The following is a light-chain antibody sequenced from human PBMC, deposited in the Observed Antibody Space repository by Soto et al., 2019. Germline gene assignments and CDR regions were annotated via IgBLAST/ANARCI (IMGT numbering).Light chain of an antibody. CDR1: QSVSRN. CDR2: GAS. Sequence: TLSLSPGARSTLSCNSIQSVSRNFLVWYQQKPGQAPRLLIYGASTRATGIPARFSGSGSGTEFTLTISSLQSEDSAVYFCQQYNDWPPITFGGGTKVDIK. CDR3: QQYNDWPPIT. J-gene: IGKJ4*01. V-gene: IGKV3-15*01.